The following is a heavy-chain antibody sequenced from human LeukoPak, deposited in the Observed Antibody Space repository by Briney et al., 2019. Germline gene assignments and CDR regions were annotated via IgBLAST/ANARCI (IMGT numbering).Heavy chain of an antibody. J-gene: IGHJ4*02. Sequence: SQTLSLTCAISGDSVFSNSAAWNWIRQSPSRGLEWLGRTYYRSKWYNEYAVSVNSRIAIKTDSAKNQFSLQLNSVTPEDTAVYYCARGWRAHDYWGQGTLVTVSS. CDR1: GDSVFSNSAA. CDR3: ARGWRAHDY. CDR2: TYYRSKWYN. D-gene: IGHD5-24*01. V-gene: IGHV6-1*01.